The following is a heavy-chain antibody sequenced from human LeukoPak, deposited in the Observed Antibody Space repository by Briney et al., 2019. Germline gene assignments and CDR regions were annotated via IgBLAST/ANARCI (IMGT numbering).Heavy chain of an antibody. CDR1: GGTFSSYA. Sequence: ASVKVSCKASGGTFSSYAISWVRQAPGQGLEWMGGIIPIFGTANYAQKFQGRVTITADESTSTAYMELSSLRSEDTAVYYCARVNSGYDPLAGDYYYMDVWGKGTTVTISS. CDR3: ARVNSGYDPLAGDYYYMDV. V-gene: IGHV1-69*13. D-gene: IGHD5-12*01. CDR2: IIPIFGTA. J-gene: IGHJ6*03.